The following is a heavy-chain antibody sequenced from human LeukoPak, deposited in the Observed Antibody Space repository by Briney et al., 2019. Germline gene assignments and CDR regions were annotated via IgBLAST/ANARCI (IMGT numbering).Heavy chain of an antibody. CDR1: GGSISSYY. Sequence: SETLSLTCTVSGGSISSYYWSWIRQPPGKGLEWIGYIYYSGSTNYNPSLKSRVTISVDTSKNQFSLKLSSVTAADTAVYYCARGSNWFDPWGQGTLVTVSS. CDR3: ARGSNWFDP. CDR2: IYYSGST. V-gene: IGHV4-59*01. J-gene: IGHJ5*02.